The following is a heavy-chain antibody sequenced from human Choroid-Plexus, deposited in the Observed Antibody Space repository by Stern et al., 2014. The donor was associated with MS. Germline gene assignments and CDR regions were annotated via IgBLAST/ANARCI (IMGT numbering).Heavy chain of an antibody. D-gene: IGHD2/OR15-2a*01. V-gene: IGHV3-30*18. J-gene: IGHJ5*02. CDR1: GFTLGSCA. Sequence: QVQLVQSGGGVVQPGRPLRLSCVASGFTLGSCAMHWVRQAPGKGLEWVAGVSYDGSNKDYADSVKGRFTISRDNSQNTLYMQMSSLRPEDTALYYCAKDRQYLTYFFDHWGQGSLVTVSS. CDR2: VSYDGSNK. CDR3: AKDRQYLTYFFDH.